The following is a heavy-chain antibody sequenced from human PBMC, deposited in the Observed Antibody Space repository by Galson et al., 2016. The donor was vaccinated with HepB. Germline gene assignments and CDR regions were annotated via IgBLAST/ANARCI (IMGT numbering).Heavy chain of an antibody. CDR2: VSREGSKK. CDR1: GFSLSNCG. CDR3: ARDPMATRYYYYGMDV. Sequence: SLRLSCAASGFSLSNCGMHWVRQAPGKGLEWVAAVSREGSKKYFADSVKGRFTISRDNSKNTLYLQMNSLRAEDTAVYYCARDPMATRYYYYGMDVWGQGTTVTVSS. J-gene: IGHJ6*02. V-gene: IGHV3-30*03. D-gene: IGHD5-24*01.